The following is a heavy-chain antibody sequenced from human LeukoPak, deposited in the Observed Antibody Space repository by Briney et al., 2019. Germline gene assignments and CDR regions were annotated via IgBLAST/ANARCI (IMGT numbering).Heavy chain of an antibody. V-gene: IGHV4-34*01. D-gene: IGHD3-22*01. CDR2: INHSGST. Sequence: PSETLSLTCAVYGGSFSGYYWSWIRQPPGKGLEWIGEINHSGSTNYNPSLKSRVTISVDTSKNQFSLKLSPVTAADTAVYYCASATYYYDSSGYPFDYWGQGTLVTVSS. CDR1: GGSFSGYY. J-gene: IGHJ4*02. CDR3: ASATYYYDSSGYPFDY.